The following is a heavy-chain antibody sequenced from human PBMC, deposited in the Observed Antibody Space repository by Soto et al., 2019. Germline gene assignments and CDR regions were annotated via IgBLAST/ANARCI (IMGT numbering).Heavy chain of an antibody. CDR2: MNPNSGNT. V-gene: IGHV1-8*01. CDR1: GYTFTSYD. Sequence: QVQLVQSGAEVKKPGASVKVSCTAAGYTFTSYDINWVRQATGQGLEWMGSMNPNSGNTGYAQKFQGRVTMTRNTSLSTADMELSSLRSEDTAVYYCARAGTGYSGYDFYYYYGMDVWGQGTTVTVSS. CDR3: ARAGTGYSGYDFYYYYGMDV. J-gene: IGHJ6*02. D-gene: IGHD5-12*01.